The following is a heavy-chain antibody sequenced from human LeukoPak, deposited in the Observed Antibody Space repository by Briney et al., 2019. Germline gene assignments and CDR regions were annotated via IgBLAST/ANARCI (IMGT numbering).Heavy chain of an antibody. Sequence: GGSLRLSCAASGFTFSDYYMSRIRQAPGKGLEWVSYIGSSGSTIYYADSVKGRFTISRDNAKNSLYLQMNSLRAEDTAVYYCARDPRGYCSSTSCHPWFDPWGQGTLVTVSS. D-gene: IGHD2-2*01. V-gene: IGHV3-11*01. CDR1: GFTFSDYY. J-gene: IGHJ5*02. CDR3: ARDPRGYCSSTSCHPWFDP. CDR2: IGSSGSTI.